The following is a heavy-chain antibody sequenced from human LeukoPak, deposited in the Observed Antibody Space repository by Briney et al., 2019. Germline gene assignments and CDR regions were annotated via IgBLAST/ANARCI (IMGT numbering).Heavy chain of an antibody. V-gene: IGHV3-21*01. J-gene: IGHJ6*03. CDR1: GFIFSTYS. CDR2: ISTSSNYI. Sequence: GGSLRLSSAASGFIFSTYSMNWVRQAPGKGLEWVSSISTSSNYIYYADSVKGRFTISRDSSKTSLYLQMNSLRAEDTAVYYCARDRGYDFWSGYYNEYYYYMDVWGKGTTVTVSS. D-gene: IGHD3-3*01. CDR3: ARDRGYDFWSGYYNEYYYYMDV.